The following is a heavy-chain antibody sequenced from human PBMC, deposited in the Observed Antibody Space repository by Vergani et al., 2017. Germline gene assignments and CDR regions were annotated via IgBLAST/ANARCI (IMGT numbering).Heavy chain of an antibody. V-gene: IGHV1-18*01. D-gene: IGHD2-15*01. Sequence: QVQLVQSGAEVKKPGASVKVSCKASGYTFTRYGIRWVRQAPGQGLEWMSWISAYNGNTNYAQKLQGRVTMTTDTSTSTAYMELRSLRADDTAVYYCARTGTWLTGGSSGGLDYWGQGTLVTVSS. CDR2: ISAYNGNT. CDR3: ARTGTWLTGGSSGGLDY. J-gene: IGHJ4*02. CDR1: GYTFTRYG.